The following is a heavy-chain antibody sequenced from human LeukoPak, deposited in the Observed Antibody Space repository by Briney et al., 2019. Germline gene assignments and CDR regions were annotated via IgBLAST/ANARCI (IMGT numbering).Heavy chain of an antibody. CDR1: GVSISGTNW. J-gene: IGHJ4*02. D-gene: IGHD1-26*01. Sequence: PSETLSLTCGVSGVSISGTNWWSWVRQPPGQGLEWIGEISLAGQTNYNPSLNGRVTMSLDKSSNQLSLNLTSVTAADTATYYCPRESGAFCPFGYWGQGTLVIVSS. CDR3: PRESGAFCPFGY. CDR2: ISLAGQT. V-gene: IGHV4/OR15-8*02.